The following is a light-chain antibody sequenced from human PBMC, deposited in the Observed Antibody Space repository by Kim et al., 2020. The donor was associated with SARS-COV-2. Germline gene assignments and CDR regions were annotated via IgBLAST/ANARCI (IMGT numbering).Light chain of an antibody. J-gene: IGLJ2*01. CDR1: HLGHKY. Sequence: SVNPGQPATITCSGDHLGHKYVCRYQQKPGQSPLLVIYQDTGRPSGIPERFSGSNSENTATLNITGTQVTDEADYYCQAWVSSTLVFGGGTQLTVL. CDR2: QDT. V-gene: IGLV3-1*01. CDR3: QAWVSSTLV.